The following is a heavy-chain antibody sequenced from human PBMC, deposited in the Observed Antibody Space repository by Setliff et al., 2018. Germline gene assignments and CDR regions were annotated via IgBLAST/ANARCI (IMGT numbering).Heavy chain of an antibody. V-gene: IGHV3-20*03. CDR3: ARAVGGYGDLYYFGC. D-gene: IGHD4-17*01. Sequence: TFDVSGMSWFRQAPGKGLEWVSSINWCGGSRAYADSVKGRFTISRDNAKNSMYLEMNSLRAEDTASYYCARAVGGYGDLYYFGCWGQGTLVTVSS. CDR1: TFDVSG. J-gene: IGHJ4*02. CDR2: INWCGGSR.